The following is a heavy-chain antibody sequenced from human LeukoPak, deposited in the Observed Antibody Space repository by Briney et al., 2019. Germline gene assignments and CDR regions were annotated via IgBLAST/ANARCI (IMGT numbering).Heavy chain of an antibody. V-gene: IGHV3-30*03. CDR1: GFAFSSYG. J-gene: IGHJ4*02. CDR2: ISFDGSNK. Sequence: GGSLRLSCAASGFAFSSYGMHWVRQAPGKGLMWVALISFDGSNKYYADSVKGRFTISRDNSKNTLFLQMNSLRADDTAVYYCADTGGSYYFGEHYFGHWGQGTLVTVSS. D-gene: IGHD1-26*01. CDR3: ADTGGSYYFGEHYFGH.